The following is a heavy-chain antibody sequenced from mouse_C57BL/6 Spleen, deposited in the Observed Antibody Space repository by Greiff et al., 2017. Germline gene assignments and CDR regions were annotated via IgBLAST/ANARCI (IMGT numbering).Heavy chain of an antibody. J-gene: IGHJ2*01. Sequence: QVQLQQPGAELVRPGSSVKLSCKASGYTFTSYWMDWVKQRPGQGLEWIGNIYPSDSETHYNQKFKDKATLTVDKSSSTAYMQLSSLTSEDSAVYYCARGDYGNLYYFDYWGQGTTLTVSS. D-gene: IGHD2-1*01. CDR2: IYPSDSET. CDR3: ARGDYGNLYYFDY. CDR1: GYTFTSYW. V-gene: IGHV1-61*01.